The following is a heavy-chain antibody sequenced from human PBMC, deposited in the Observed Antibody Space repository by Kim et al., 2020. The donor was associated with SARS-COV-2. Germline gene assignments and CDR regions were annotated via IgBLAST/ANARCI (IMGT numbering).Heavy chain of an antibody. V-gene: IGHV1-3*01. CDR1: GYTFTTYA. Sequence: ASVKVSCKASGYTFTTYAMHWVRQAPGQRLEWMGWINAANNNTKYSQKFQGRVTITRDTSASTAYMELSSLRSEDTAVYFCARGGLDYWFHGYLVTVSS. J-gene: IGHJ4*01. CDR3: ARGGLDY. CDR2: INAANNNT.